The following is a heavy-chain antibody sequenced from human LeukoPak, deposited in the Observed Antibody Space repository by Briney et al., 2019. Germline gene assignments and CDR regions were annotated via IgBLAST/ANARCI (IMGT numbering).Heavy chain of an antibody. CDR3: ARDRRRVVFVY. J-gene: IGHJ4*02. D-gene: IGHD3-10*01. CDR2: MWSSSKHI. CDR1: GFTFSSYS. Sequence: GGSLRLSCAASGFTFSSYSMNWVRQAPGKGLEWGSSMWSSSKHILYADSVKGRFTTHRDNAKNSLYLQMNSLRAEDTDVYYCARDRRRVVFVYWGEGPLVTVSS. V-gene: IGHV3-21*01.